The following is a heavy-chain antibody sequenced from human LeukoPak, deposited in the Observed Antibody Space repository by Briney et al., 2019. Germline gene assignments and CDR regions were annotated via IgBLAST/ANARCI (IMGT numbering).Heavy chain of an antibody. Sequence: GGSLRLSCAASGFTFSDYYMSWIRQAPGKGLEWVSYISSSGSTIYYADSVKGRFTISRDNAKNSLYLQMNSLRAEDTAVYYCARDAPNWNDEDYFDYWGQGTLVTVSS. J-gene: IGHJ4*02. CDR1: GFTFSDYY. D-gene: IGHD1-1*01. V-gene: IGHV3-11*04. CDR3: ARDAPNWNDEDYFDY. CDR2: ISSSGSTI.